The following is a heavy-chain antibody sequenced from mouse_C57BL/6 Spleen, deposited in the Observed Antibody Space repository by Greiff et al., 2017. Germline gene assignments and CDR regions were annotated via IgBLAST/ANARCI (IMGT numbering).Heavy chain of an antibody. V-gene: IGHV1-42*01. CDR1: GYSFTGYY. Sequence: VQLQQSGPELVKPGASVKISCKASGYSFTGYYMNWVKQSPEKSLEWIGEINPSTGGTTYNQKFKAKATLTVDKSSSTAYMQLKSLTSEDSAVYYSARHGNYYYYAMDYWGQGTSVTVSS. CDR3: ARHGNYYYYAMDY. J-gene: IGHJ4*01. CDR2: INPSTGGT. D-gene: IGHD2-1*01.